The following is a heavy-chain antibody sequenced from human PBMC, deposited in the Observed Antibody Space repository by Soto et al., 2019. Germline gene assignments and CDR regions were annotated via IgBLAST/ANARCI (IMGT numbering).Heavy chain of an antibody. V-gene: IGHV4-30-4*08. CDR1: GGSISSYY. CDR3: ARDRERGYSYGYFDY. D-gene: IGHD5-18*01. Sequence: SETLSLTCTVSGGSISSYYGSWIRQPPGKGLEWLGYIYYSGSSYYNPSLKSRITISVDTSKNQFSLNLSSVTAADTAVYYCARDRERGYSYGYFDYWGQGTLVTVSS. J-gene: IGHJ4*02. CDR2: IYYSGSS.